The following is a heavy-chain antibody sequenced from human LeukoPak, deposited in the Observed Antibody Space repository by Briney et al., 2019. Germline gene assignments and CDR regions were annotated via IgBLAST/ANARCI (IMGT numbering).Heavy chain of an antibody. CDR2: IIPIFGTA. D-gene: IGHD1-1*01. CDR3: AREYTFAFDY. Sequence: SVKVSCKASGGTFSSYAISWVRQAPGQGLEWIGRIIPIFGTANYEQKFQRRVTITTDESTSTAYMELSSLRSEDAAVYYCAREYTFAFDYWGQGTLVTVSS. V-gene: IGHV1-69*05. J-gene: IGHJ4*02. CDR1: GGTFSSYA.